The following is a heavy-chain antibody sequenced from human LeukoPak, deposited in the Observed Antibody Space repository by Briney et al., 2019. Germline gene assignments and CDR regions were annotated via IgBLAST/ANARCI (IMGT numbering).Heavy chain of an antibody. CDR3: ARYCSGGSCAPDAFDI. CDR2: IYYSGST. Sequence: SETLSLTCTVSGGSISIYYWSWIRQPPGKGLEWIGYIYYSGSTNYNPSLKSRVTISVDTSKNQFSLKLSSVSATETAVYYCARYCSGGSCAPDAFDIWGQGTMVTVSS. D-gene: IGHD2-15*01. V-gene: IGHV4-59*01. J-gene: IGHJ3*02. CDR1: GGSISIYY.